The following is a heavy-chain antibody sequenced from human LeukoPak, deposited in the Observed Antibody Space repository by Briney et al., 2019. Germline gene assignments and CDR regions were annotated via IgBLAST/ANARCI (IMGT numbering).Heavy chain of an antibody. CDR2: INPSGGST. V-gene: IGHV1-46*02. CDR3: ARDSYYYYGMDV. Sequence: ASVKVSCKASGGTFNSYAISWVRQAPGQGLGWMGIINPSGGSTSYAQKFQGRVTMTRDTSTSTVYMELSSLRSEDTAVYYCARDSYYYYGMDVWGQGTTVTVSS. J-gene: IGHJ6*02. CDR1: GGTFNSYA.